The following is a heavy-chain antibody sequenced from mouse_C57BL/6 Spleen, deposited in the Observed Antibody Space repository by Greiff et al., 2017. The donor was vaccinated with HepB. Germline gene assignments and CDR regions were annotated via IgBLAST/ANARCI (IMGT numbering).Heavy chain of an antibody. D-gene: IGHD1-1*01. Sequence: DVKLQESGPGLVKPSQSLSLTCSVTGYSITSGYYWNWIRQFPGNKLEWMGYISYDGSNNYNPSLKNRISITRDTSKNQLFLKLNSVTTEDTATYYCARLRYEYFDVWGTGTTVTVSS. J-gene: IGHJ1*03. CDR3: ARLRYEYFDV. CDR1: GYSITSGYY. CDR2: ISYDGSN. V-gene: IGHV3-6*01.